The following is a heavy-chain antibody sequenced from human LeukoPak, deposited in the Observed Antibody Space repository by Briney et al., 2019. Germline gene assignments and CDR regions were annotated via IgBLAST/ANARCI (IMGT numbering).Heavy chain of an antibody. D-gene: IGHD3-16*01. Sequence: PGGSLRLSCAASGFTFSSYSMNWVRQAPGKGLEWVSIISSSSYIYYTDSVKGRFTVSRDNAKNLLYLQMNSLRVEDTAVYCCARDGGRMDYWGQGTLVTVSS. J-gene: IGHJ4*02. CDR2: ISSSSYI. V-gene: IGHV3-21*01. CDR3: ARDGGRMDY. CDR1: GFTFSSYS.